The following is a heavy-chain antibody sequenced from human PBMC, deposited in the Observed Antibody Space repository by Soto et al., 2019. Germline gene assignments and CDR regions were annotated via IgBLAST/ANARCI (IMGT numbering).Heavy chain of an antibody. CDR1: GFTFSGSA. CDR3: PSTWGRVATNAEATRTYDY. V-gene: IGHV3-73*01. J-gene: IGHJ4*02. D-gene: IGHD5-12*01. Sequence: EVQLVESGGGLVQPGGSLKLSCAASGFTFSGSAMHWVRQASGKGLEWVGRVRSKPNNYATSYAASVKGRFTISRDNSKNTAYLQMNSLKTEDTALYYCPSTWGRVATNAEATRTYDYWGQGTLVTVSS. CDR2: VRSKPNNYAT.